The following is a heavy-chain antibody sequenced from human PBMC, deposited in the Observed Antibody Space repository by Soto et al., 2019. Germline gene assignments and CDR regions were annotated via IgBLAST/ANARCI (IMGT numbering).Heavy chain of an antibody. CDR2: MEPDDGGP. J-gene: IGHJ6*02. CDR1: GYILSDYC. D-gene: IGHD5-12*01. V-gene: IGHV1-2*02. Sequence: ASVKVSCKSSGYILSDYCIHWVRQASGQGIEWLGWMEPDDGGPNYAQNFQGRVIMTRDTSTDTDYMEQTRLTSDDTAVYFSVRALRRQWRRLDPESYTGMDVWGQGTTVTVS. CDR3: VRALRRQWRRLDPESYTGMDV.